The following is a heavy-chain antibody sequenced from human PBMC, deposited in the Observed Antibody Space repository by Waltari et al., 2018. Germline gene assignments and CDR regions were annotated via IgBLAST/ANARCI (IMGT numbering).Heavy chain of an antibody. CDR1: GRSISSSDCY. D-gene: IGHD2-21*01. J-gene: IGHJ4*02. V-gene: IGHV4-39*01. CDR2: VFYTGIT. Sequence: LRLQESGPGLVKPSETLSLTCTVSGRSISSSDCYWGWIRQPPGKGLESVGSVFYTGITSNNPSLKSRVTISVDTSKNQFSLRLSSVTAADTAVYYCARLTILGTEWGQGTLVTVSS. CDR3: ARLTILGTE.